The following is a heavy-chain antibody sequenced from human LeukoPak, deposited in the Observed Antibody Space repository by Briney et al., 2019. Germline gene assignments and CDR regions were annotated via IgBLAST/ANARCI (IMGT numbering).Heavy chain of an antibody. D-gene: IGHD3-10*01. Sequence: GGSLRLSCAASGFTFSSYEMNWVRQAPGKGLEWVSYISSSGSTIYYADSVKGRFTISRDNSKSTLYIQMNSLRAEDTAVYYCARAKPKNMVRGLIMRRESRYYFDYWGQGTLVTVSS. CDR3: ARAKPKNMVRGLIMRRESRYYFDY. CDR1: GFTFSSYE. V-gene: IGHV3-48*03. CDR2: ISSSGSTI. J-gene: IGHJ4*02.